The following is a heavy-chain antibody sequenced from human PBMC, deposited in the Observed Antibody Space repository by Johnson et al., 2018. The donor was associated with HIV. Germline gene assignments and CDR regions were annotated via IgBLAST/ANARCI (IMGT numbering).Heavy chain of an antibody. CDR3: ARARQWLMGGGACDI. CDR2: ISYDGSNK. J-gene: IGHJ3*02. Sequence: QVQLVESGGGVVQPGRSLRLSCAASGFTFSSYAMHWVRQAPGKGLEWVAVISYDGSNKYYADSVKGRFTISRDNSKNTLYLQMNSLRAEDTAVYYCARARQWLMGGGACDIWGQGTMVTVSS. D-gene: IGHD6-19*01. CDR1: GFTFSSYA. V-gene: IGHV3-30-3*01.